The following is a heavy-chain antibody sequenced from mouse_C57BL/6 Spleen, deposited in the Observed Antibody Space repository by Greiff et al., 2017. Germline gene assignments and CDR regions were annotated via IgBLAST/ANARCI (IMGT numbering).Heavy chain of an antibody. CDR2: FYPGSGSI. Sequence: VQLQQSGAELVKPGASVKLSCKASGYTFTEYTIHWVKQRSGQGLEWIGWFYPGSGSIKYNEKFKDKATLTADKSSSTVYIELSRLTSEDSAVYFCARHEEGDYDYAAWFAYWGQGTLVTVSA. CDR1: GYTFTEYT. D-gene: IGHD2-4*01. J-gene: IGHJ3*01. V-gene: IGHV1-62-2*01. CDR3: ARHEEGDYDYAAWFAY.